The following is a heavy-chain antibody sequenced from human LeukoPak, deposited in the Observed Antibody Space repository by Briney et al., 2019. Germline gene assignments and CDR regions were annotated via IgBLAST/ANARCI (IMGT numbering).Heavy chain of an antibody. CDR2: IYYSGST. D-gene: IGHD4-23*01. V-gene: IGHV4-39*07. CDR1: GGSISSSDYY. Sequence: SETLSLTCTVSGGSISSSDYYWGWIRQPPGKGLEWIGSIYYSGSTYHNPSLKSRVTISVDTSKSQFSLKLTSVTAADTAVYYCAREDGGNSKYFDYWGQGTLVTVSS. J-gene: IGHJ4*02. CDR3: AREDGGNSKYFDY.